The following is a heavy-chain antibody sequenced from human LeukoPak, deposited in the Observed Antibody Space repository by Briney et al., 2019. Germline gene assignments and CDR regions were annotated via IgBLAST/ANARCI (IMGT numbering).Heavy chain of an antibody. CDR1: GFTFSTFA. CDR3: VKSGYNRFDY. CDR2: IFPSGGEI. J-gene: IGHJ4*02. Sequence: GGSLRLSCAASGFTFSTFAMIWVRQPPGKGLEWVSSIFPSGGEIHYADSVRGRFTLSRDTSKNTLYLQMNSLRAEDTAVYFCVKSGYNRFDYWGQGTLVTVSS. D-gene: IGHD5-24*01. V-gene: IGHV3-23*01.